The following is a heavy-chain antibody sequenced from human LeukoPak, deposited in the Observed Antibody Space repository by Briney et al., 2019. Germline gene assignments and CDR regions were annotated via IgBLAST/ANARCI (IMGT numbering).Heavy chain of an antibody. D-gene: IGHD4-17*01. CDR2: INTDGSGT. J-gene: IGHJ4*02. CDR3: ARDRGFTVKLDY. Sequence: GGSLRLSCAASGFTFSSYWMHWVRQAPGKGLVWVSRINTDGSGTSYANSVKGRFTISRDNAKNTLYLQMNSLRAEDAAVYYCARDRGFTVKLDYWGQGTLVTVSS. CDR1: GFTFSSYW. V-gene: IGHV3-74*01.